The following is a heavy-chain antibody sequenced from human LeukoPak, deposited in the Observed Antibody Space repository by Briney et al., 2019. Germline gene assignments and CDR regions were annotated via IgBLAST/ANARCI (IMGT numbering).Heavy chain of an antibody. CDR2: IYPGDSDT. V-gene: IGHV5-51*01. J-gene: IGHJ4*03. Sequence: ESLKISCKGSGYSFTSYWIGWVRQMPGKGLEWMGIIYPGDSDTRYSTSFQGQVTISADKSISTACLQWSRLKAPHTAMYYCAIHESYCSGSSCYYGYWGQGTLVTVSS. CDR3: AIHESYCSGSSCYYGY. CDR1: GYSFTSYW. D-gene: IGHD2-15*01.